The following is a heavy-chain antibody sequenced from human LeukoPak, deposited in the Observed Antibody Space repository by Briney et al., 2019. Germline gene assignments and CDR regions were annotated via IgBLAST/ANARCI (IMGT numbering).Heavy chain of an antibody. CDR1: GGSISRSY. D-gene: IGHD2-15*01. V-gene: IGHV4-4*07. Sequence: SETLSLTCTVSGGSISRSYWSWMRQPAGKGPEWIGRIYGSGTITYNPSLESRVTMSVDTSKNQFSLKLRSVTAADTATYYCARGVVAATGYDYWGQGTLVTVSS. J-gene: IGHJ4*02. CDR3: ARGVVAATGYDY. CDR2: IYGSGTI.